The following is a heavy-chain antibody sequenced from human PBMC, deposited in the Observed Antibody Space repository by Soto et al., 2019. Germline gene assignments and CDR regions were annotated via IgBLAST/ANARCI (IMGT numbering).Heavy chain of an antibody. CDR2: ISSNGGST. Sequence: GGSLRLSCAASGFTFSSYAMHWVRQAPGKGLEYVSAISSNGGSTYYANSVKGRFTISRDNSKNTLYLQMGSLRAEDMAVYYYSRALGYAFDIWGQGTMVTVSS. J-gene: IGHJ3*02. CDR3: SRALGYAFDI. CDR1: GFTFSSYA. D-gene: IGHD7-27*01. V-gene: IGHV3-64*01.